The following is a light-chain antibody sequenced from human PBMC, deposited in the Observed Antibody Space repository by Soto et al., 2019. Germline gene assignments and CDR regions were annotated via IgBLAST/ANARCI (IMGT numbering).Light chain of an antibody. CDR3: QVWDSSSDHLEV. CDR1: NIGSKS. CDR2: YDS. Sequence: SYELTQPPSVSVAPGKTARISCGGNNIGSKSVHWYQQKPGQAPVLVIYYDSDRPSGIPERFSGSNSGNTATLTISRVEAGDEADYYCQVWDSSSDHLEVFGGGTKVTVL. J-gene: IGLJ2*01. V-gene: IGLV3-21*04.